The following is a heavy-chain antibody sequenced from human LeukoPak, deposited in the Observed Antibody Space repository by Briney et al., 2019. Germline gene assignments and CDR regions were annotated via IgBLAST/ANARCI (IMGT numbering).Heavy chain of an antibody. D-gene: IGHD3-10*01. Sequence: GGSLRLSCAASGFTFSSYGMSWVRQAPGKGLEWVSAISGSGGSTYYADSVKGRFTISRDNSNNTLYLQMNSLRAEDTAVYYCAKVRQLIGEYYFDYWGQGTLVTVSS. CDR1: GFTFSSYG. J-gene: IGHJ4*02. CDR2: ISGSGGST. V-gene: IGHV3-23*01. CDR3: AKVRQLIGEYYFDY.